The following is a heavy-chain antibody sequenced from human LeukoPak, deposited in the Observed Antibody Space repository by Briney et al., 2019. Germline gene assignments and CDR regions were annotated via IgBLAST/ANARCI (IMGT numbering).Heavy chain of an antibody. CDR3: ARDGTSYGMDV. CDR2: ILYEGSNK. V-gene: IGHV3-30*03. J-gene: IGHJ6*02. Sequence: TGGSLRLSCAPPVFTFSSYGMHWVRQPPGKGLEWVAFILYEGSNKYYADAVKGRFTISRDNSQNTVYLQMNSLRGEDTAVYYCARDGTSYGMDVWGQGTTVTVSS. D-gene: IGHD1-1*01. CDR1: VFTFSSYG.